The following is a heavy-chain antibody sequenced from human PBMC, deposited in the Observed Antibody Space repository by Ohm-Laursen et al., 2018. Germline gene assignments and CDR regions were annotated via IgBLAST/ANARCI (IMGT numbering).Heavy chain of an antibody. CDR1: GFTFSSYD. V-gene: IGHV3-13*01. CDR3: AREVVVVVAAEYYFDY. Sequence: GSLRLSCAASGFTFSSYDMHWVRQATGKGLEWVSAIGTAGDTYYPGSVKGRFTISRENAKNSLYLQMNSLRAGDTAVYYCAREVVVVVAAEYYFDYWGQGTLVTVSS. J-gene: IGHJ4*02. CDR2: IGTAGDT. D-gene: IGHD2-15*01.